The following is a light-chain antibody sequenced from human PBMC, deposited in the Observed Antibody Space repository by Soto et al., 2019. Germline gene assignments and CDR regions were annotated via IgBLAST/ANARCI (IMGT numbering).Light chain of an antibody. CDR1: QSISSW. CDR3: QQYNSYPWT. V-gene: IGKV1-5*03. CDR2: KAS. Sequence: DIQMTQSPSTLSASVGDRVTITCRASQSISSWLAWYQQKPGKAPKLLIYKASSLESGVPSRFSGRGSGKEFTLTISRLQPDDFATYYCQQYNSYPWTFGQGTKVEIK. J-gene: IGKJ1*01.